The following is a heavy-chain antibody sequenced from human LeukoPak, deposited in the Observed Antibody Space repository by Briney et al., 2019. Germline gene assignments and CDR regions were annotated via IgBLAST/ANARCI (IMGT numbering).Heavy chain of an antibody. D-gene: IGHD2-15*01. V-gene: IGHV1-18*01. CDR2: ISAYNGNT. Sequence: ASVKGFCKASGYTFTSYGISWVRQAPGQGLEWMGWISAYNGNTNYAQKLQGRVTMTTDASTSTAYMELRSLRSDDTAVYYCARDHSPPGDIVVVLKWLDPWGQGTLVTVSS. CDR1: GYTFTSYG. J-gene: IGHJ5*02. CDR3: ARDHSPPGDIVVVLKWLDP.